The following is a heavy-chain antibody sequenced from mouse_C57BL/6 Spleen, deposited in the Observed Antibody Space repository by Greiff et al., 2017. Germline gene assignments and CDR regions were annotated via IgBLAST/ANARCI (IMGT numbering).Heavy chain of an antibody. J-gene: IGHJ3*01. CDR1: GYTFTSYW. CDR2: INPSNGGT. Sequence: QVQLQQPGTELVKPGASVKLSCKASGYTFTSYWMHWVKQRPGQGLEWIGNINPSNGGTNYNEKFKSKATLTVDKSSSTAYMQLSSLTSEDSAVYFCARHEVGNYWFAYWGQGTLVTVSA. V-gene: IGHV1-53*01. CDR3: ARHEVGNYWFAY. D-gene: IGHD2-1*01.